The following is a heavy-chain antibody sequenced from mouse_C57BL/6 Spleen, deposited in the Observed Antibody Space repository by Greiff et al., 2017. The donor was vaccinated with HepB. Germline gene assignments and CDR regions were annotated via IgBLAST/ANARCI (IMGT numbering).Heavy chain of an antibody. D-gene: IGHD1-1*01. J-gene: IGHJ3*01. CDR2: ISYDGSN. V-gene: IGHV3-6*01. CDR3: ARAYGSSPAWFAY. Sequence: VQLKESGPGLVKPSQSLSLTCSVTGYSITSGYYWIWIRQFPGNKLEWMGYISYDGSNNYNPSLKNRISITRDTSKNQFFLKLNSVTTEDTATYYCARAYGSSPAWFAYWGQGTLVTVSA. CDR1: GYSITSGYY.